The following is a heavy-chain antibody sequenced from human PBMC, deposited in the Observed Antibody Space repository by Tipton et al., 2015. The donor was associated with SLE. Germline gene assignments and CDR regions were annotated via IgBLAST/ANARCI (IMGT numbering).Heavy chain of an antibody. J-gene: IGHJ6*02. CDR1: GGSISSGSYY. D-gene: IGHD1-14*01. CDR3: ARDPENMDV. V-gene: IGHV4-61*09. CDR2: IYTSGST. Sequence: TLSLTCTVSGGSISSGSYYWSWIRPPAGKGLEWIGHIYTSGSTNYNPSLKSRVTISVDTSKNQFSLKLSSVTAADTAVYYCARDPENMDVWGQGTTVTVSS.